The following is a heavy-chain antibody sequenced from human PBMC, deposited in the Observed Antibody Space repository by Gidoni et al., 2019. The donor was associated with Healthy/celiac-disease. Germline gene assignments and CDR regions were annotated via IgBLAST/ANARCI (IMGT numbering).Heavy chain of an antibody. CDR2: ISDDGSNK. D-gene: IGHD6-19*01. CDR3: ARYINERASSGIAVAGTDPFDY. V-gene: IGHV3-30-3*01. J-gene: IGHJ4*02. CDR1: GLTFRSYA. Sequence: QVQLVESGGGVVQPGRSLRLSCAASGLTFRSYAMPWVRQAPGTGLAWVAVISDDGSNKYYADAVKGRFTISRDNSKNTLYLQMTSLRAEDTAVYYCARYINERASSGIAVAGTDPFDYWGQGTLVTVSS.